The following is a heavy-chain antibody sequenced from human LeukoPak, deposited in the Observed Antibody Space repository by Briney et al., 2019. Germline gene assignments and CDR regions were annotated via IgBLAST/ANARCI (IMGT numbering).Heavy chain of an antibody. CDR1: GFTFSNHG. CDR2: ISPSGDVT. V-gene: IGHV3-23*01. CDR3: AKDDAWLRFGE. D-gene: IGHD3-10*01. J-gene: IGHJ4*02. Sequence: GGSLRLSCAASGFTFSNHGMNWVRQAPGKGLEWVSGISPSGDVTYYADSVKGRFTISRDNSKNTLYLEVISLTAEDTAVYYCAKDDAWLRFGEWSQGTLVTVSS.